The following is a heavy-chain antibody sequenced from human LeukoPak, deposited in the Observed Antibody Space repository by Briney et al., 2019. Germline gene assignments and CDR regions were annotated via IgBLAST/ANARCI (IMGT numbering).Heavy chain of an antibody. CDR3: AKDSVKHYYYGMDV. V-gene: IGHV3-23*01. CDR2: ISGSGGST. Sequence: GGSLRLSCAASGFTFSSYAMSWVRQAPGKGLEWVSAISGSGGSTYYADSVKGRFTISRDNSKNTLYLQMNRLRAEDTAVYYCAKDSVKHYYYGMDVWGQGTTVTVSS. J-gene: IGHJ6*02. D-gene: IGHD4-17*01. CDR1: GFTFSSYA.